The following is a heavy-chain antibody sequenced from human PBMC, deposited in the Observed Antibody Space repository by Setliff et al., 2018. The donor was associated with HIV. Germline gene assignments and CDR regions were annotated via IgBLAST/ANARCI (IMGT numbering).Heavy chain of an antibody. V-gene: IGHV4-34*01. CDR1: GGPFSGFY. CDR3: ARGGAVSADFDS. CDR2: INPSGST. J-gene: IGHJ4*02. Sequence: SETLSLTCAVYGGPFSGFYYSWIRQAPGKGLEWIGEINPSGSTNYNPSLKSRVTISVDTSKNQFSLRLNSVTAADTAVYFCARGGAVSADFDSWGQGTLVTVSS. D-gene: IGHD3-16*01.